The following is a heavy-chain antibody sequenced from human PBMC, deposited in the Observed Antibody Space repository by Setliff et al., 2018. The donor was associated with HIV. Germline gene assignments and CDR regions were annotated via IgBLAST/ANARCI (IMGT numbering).Heavy chain of an antibody. Sequence: PSETLSLTCTVSGDSVRSRPYYWNWIRQPAGKGREWIVRFDSTGGTDYNPSLESRVTISLDTSRYQFSLKLASVTAADTAVYVCAGDYAGSGRPFDYWGQGILVTVSS. CDR2: FDSTGGT. CDR1: GDSVRSRPYY. V-gene: IGHV4-61*02. J-gene: IGHJ4*02. D-gene: IGHD2-15*01. CDR3: AGDYAGSGRPFDY.